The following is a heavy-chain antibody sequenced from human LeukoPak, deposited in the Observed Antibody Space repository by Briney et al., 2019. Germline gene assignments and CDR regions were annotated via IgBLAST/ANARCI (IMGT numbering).Heavy chain of an antibody. Sequence: GGSLRLSCAASGFTFRNYAMSWVRKAPGKGLEWVSVISGSGGSTHYSDSVKGRFTISRDNSKNTLYLQMNSLRAEDTAVYYCAKDRPPIWQQLVGCFDYWGQGTLVTVSS. CDR3: AKDRPPIWQQLVGCFDY. CDR1: GFTFRNYA. V-gene: IGHV3-23*01. D-gene: IGHD6-13*01. J-gene: IGHJ4*02. CDR2: ISGSGGST.